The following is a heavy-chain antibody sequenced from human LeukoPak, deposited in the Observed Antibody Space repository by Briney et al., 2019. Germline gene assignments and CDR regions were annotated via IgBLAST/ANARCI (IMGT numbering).Heavy chain of an antibody. CDR3: ARVGCSGGSCYYYYGMDV. CDR2: ISSNGGST. J-gene: IGHJ6*02. Sequence: GGSLRLSCAASGFTFSSYAMHWVRQAPGKGLEYVSAISSNGGSTYYANSVKGRFTISRDNSKNTLYLQMNSLRAEDTAVYYCARVGCSGGSCYYYYGMDVWGQGTTVTVSS. CDR1: GFTFSSYA. D-gene: IGHD2-15*01. V-gene: IGHV3-64*01.